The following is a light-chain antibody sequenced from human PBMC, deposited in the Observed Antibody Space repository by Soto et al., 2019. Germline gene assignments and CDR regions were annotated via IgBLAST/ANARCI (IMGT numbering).Light chain of an antibody. CDR2: DVN. Sequence: QSALTQPRSVSGSPGQSVTISCTGTSSDVGGYNFVSWYQQHPGKAPKLMIYDVNKRPSGVPDRFSGSKSGNTASLTISGLQAEDEAEYYCCSNAGSYTYVFGTGTKVTVL. CDR3: CSNAGSYTYV. CDR1: SSDVGGYNF. J-gene: IGLJ1*01. V-gene: IGLV2-11*01.